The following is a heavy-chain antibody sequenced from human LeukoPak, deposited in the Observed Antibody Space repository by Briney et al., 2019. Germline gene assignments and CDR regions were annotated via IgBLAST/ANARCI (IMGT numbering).Heavy chain of an antibody. J-gene: IGHJ3*02. D-gene: IGHD4-17*01. Sequence: PSETLSLTCTVSGGSISSYYWSWIRQPPGKGLEWIGYIYYSGSTNYNPSLKSRVTISVDTSKNQFSLKLSSVTAADTAVYYCASDYADGYGDYGAFDIWGQGTMVTVSS. CDR2: IYYSGST. CDR3: ASDYADGYGDYGAFDI. CDR1: GGSISSYY. V-gene: IGHV4-59*01.